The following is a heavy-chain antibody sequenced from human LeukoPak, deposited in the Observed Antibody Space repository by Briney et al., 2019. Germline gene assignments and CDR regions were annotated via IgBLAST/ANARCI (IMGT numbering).Heavy chain of an antibody. D-gene: IGHD5-18*01. V-gene: IGHV4-59*01. CDR3: ARSNVDTAMVVYYFDY. J-gene: IGHJ4*02. CDR2: IYYSGST. CDR1: GGSISSYY. Sequence: KPSETLSLTCTVSGGSISSYYWSWIRQPPGKGLEWIGYIYYSGSTNYNPSLKSRVTISVDTSKNQFSLKLSSVTAADTAVYYCARSNVDTAMVVYYFDYWGQGTLVTASS.